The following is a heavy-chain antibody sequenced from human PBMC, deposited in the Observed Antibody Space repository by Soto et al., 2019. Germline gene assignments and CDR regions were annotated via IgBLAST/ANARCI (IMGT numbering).Heavy chain of an antibody. CDR3: ARGGGCSGGNCLNWFDP. J-gene: IGHJ5*02. CDR2: IYSSGST. Sequence: QVQLQESGPGLVKPSQTLSLTCTVSGGSISSGHYYWSWIRQPPGKGLEWIGYIYSSGSTYYNPSLKXGXTXSXXTSKNQFSLKLSSVTAADTAVYYCARGGGCSGGNCLNWFDPWGQGTLVTVSS. D-gene: IGHD2-15*01. CDR1: GGSISSGHYY. V-gene: IGHV4-30-4*01.